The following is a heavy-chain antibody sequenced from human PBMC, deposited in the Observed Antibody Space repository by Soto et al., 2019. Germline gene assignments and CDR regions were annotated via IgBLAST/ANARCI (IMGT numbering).Heavy chain of an antibody. J-gene: IGHJ6*02. V-gene: IGHV3-64*01. Sequence: EVQLVESGGGLVLPGGSLRLSCAASGFTFSSYAMHWVRQAPGKGLECVSAITGNGGNTDYANSVKGRFTISRDNSKNTLYLQMGSLRAEDMAVYYCARRIPFGYGMDVWGQGTTVTVSS. CDR3: ARRIPFGYGMDV. CDR1: GFTFSSYA. D-gene: IGHD2-21*01. CDR2: ITGNGGNT.